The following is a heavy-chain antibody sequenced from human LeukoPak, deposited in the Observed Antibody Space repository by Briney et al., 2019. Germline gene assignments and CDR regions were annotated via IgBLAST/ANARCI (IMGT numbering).Heavy chain of an antibody. D-gene: IGHD4-23*01. CDR1: GYSISSGYY. CDR3: ARTRGGKPYYFDY. CDR2: VYYSGST. Sequence: SETLSLTCTVSGYSISSGYYWGWIRQPPGKGLEWIAYVYYSGSTSYNPSLKSRVTISVDTSKNQFSLKLNSVTAADTAVYYCARTRGGKPYYFDYWGQGTLVTVSS. V-gene: IGHV4-61*01. J-gene: IGHJ4*02.